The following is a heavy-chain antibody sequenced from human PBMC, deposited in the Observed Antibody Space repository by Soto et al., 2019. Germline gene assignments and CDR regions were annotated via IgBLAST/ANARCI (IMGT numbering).Heavy chain of an antibody. Sequence: QVQLVQSGAEVKKPGSSVKVSCKASGGTFSSYAISWVRQAPGQGLEWMGGIISIFGTADYAQKFQGRVTITADESTRAAYRERSSLRCEDTAVYYCASHSGSSPEGRYYYGMDVWGQGTTVTVSS. V-gene: IGHV1-69*12. D-gene: IGHD1-26*01. CDR1: GGTFSSYA. CDR2: IISIFGTA. CDR3: ASHSGSSPEGRYYYGMDV. J-gene: IGHJ6*02.